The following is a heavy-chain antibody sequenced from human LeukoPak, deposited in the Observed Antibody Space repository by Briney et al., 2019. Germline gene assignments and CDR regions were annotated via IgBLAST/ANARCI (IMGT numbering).Heavy chain of an antibody. Sequence: GGSLRLSCGGSGFTFKSFSMHWVRQAPGKGLEWVSDISSNSGIKSYADSVKGRFTISRDNAKNSLYLQTNSLRAEDTAVYYCARAYDFWSGPGGYWGQGTLVTVSS. CDR2: ISSNSGIK. V-gene: IGHV3-48*01. CDR1: GFTFKSFS. CDR3: ARAYDFWSGPGGY. D-gene: IGHD3-3*01. J-gene: IGHJ4*02.